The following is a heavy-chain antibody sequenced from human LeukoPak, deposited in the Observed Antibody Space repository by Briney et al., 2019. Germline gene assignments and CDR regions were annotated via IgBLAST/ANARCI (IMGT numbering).Heavy chain of an antibody. CDR1: GYTFTTYG. J-gene: IGHJ6*03. V-gene: IGHV1-18*01. CDR3: AKTRSYYYYMDV. CDR2: ISVYNGNT. Sequence: ASVKVSCKASGYTFTTYGISWVRQAPGHGLEWMGWISVYNGNTNYAQKFQGRVTMTTETFASTAYMELRSRRSDDPAVYYCAKTRSYYYYMDVWGKGTTVTVSS.